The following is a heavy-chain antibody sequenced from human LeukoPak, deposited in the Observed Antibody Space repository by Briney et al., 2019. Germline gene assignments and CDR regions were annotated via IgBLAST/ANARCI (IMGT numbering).Heavy chain of an antibody. CDR3: ARDPSGYFNY. J-gene: IGHJ4*02. V-gene: IGHV4-39*07. Sequence: SETLSLTCTVSGGSISSSSYYWGWIRQPPGKGLEWIGSIYYSGSTNYNPSLKSRVTISVDTSKNQFSLKLSSVTAADTAVYYCARDPSGYFNYWGQGTLATVSS. CDR2: IYYSGST. D-gene: IGHD3-22*01. CDR1: GGSISSSSYY.